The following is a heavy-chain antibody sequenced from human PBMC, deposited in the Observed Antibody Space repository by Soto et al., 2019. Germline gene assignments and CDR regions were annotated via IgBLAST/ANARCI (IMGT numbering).Heavy chain of an antibody. CDR3: ARDLDVAAAGRGYFDY. V-gene: IGHV4-31*03. D-gene: IGHD6-13*01. Sequence: PSETLSLTCTVSGGSISSGGYYWSWIRQHPGKGLEWIGYIYYSGSTYYNPSLKSRVTISVDTSKNQFSLKLSSVTAADTAVYYCARDLDVAAAGRGYFDYWGQGTLVTVS. J-gene: IGHJ4*02. CDR1: GGSISSGGYY. CDR2: IYYSGST.